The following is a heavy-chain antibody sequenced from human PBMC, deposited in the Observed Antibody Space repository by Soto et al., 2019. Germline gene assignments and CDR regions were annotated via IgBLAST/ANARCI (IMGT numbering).Heavy chain of an antibody. J-gene: IGHJ4*02. Sequence: GGSLRLSCAASGFTFSSYSMNWVRQAPGKGLEWVSSISSSSSYIYYADSVKGRFTISRDNAKNSLYLQMNSLRAEDTAVYYCARENYGSGSYYQYWGQGTLVTVSS. CDR2: ISSSSSYI. CDR3: ARENYGSGSYYQY. V-gene: IGHV3-21*01. CDR1: GFTFSSYS. D-gene: IGHD3-10*01.